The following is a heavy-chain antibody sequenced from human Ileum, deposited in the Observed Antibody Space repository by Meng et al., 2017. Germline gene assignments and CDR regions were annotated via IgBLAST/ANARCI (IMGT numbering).Heavy chain of an antibody. CDR2: IKCIGRT. Sequence: CAGVVNGSCTCSPVGIFSVASSMCYCWSSSRQPPGKRRGWSMEIKCIGRTNCNPSLKSHVTISVATSTNQFSQKLSSVTAADTAVYYCARTRRGSSGWYMVYWGQGTLVTVSS. D-gene: IGHD6-19*01. J-gene: IGHJ4*02. CDR3: ARTRRGSSGWYMVY. V-gene: IGHV4-34*01. CDR1: VASSMCYC.